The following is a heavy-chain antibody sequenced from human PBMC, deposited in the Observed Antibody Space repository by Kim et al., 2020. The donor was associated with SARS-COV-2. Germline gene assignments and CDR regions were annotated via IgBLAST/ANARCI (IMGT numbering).Heavy chain of an antibody. CDR2: ISYDGSNK. J-gene: IGHJ5*02. CDR1: GFTFSSYA. CDR3: ARGRGYSSGPNWFDP. V-gene: IGHV3-30*04. D-gene: IGHD6-19*01. Sequence: VGSLRLSCAASGFTFSSYAMHWVRQAPGKGLEWVAVISYDGSNKYYADSVKGRFTISRDNSKNTLYLQMNSLRAEDTAVYYCARGRGYSSGPNWFDPWGQGTLVTVSS.